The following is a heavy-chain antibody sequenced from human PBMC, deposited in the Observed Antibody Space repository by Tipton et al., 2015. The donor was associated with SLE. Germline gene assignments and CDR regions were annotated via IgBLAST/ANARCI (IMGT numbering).Heavy chain of an antibody. CDR3: ASSGSGWYLDY. J-gene: IGHJ4*02. V-gene: IGHV4-59*13. D-gene: IGHD6-19*01. CDR1: GGSFSEYF. CDR2: IYYSGST. Sequence: TLSLTCAVYGGSFSEYFWTWVRQPPGKGLEWIGYIYYSGSTNYNPSLKSRVTISVDTSKNQFSLKLSSVTAADTAVYYCASSGSGWYLDYWGQGTLVTVSS.